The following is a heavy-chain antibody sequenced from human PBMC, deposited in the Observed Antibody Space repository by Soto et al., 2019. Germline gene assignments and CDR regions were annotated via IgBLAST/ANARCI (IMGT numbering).Heavy chain of an antibody. D-gene: IGHD1-20*01. CDR1: GYTFTNYG. CDR2: ISTYRGDP. CDR3: AMFAYNKYLFDL. V-gene: IGHV1-18*01. Sequence: QFHLVQSGAELKKPAASVQVSCKASGYTFTNYGIVWVRQAPGQGLEWMGWISTYRGDPTYAQKLQGRVTMTTDSSTRTAYIELRSLRSHDTALYYCAMFAYNKYLFDLWAQGTLVTVSS. J-gene: IGHJ4*02.